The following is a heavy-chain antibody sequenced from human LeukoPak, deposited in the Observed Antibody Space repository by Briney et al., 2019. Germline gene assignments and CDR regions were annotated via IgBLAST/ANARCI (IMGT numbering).Heavy chain of an antibody. CDR1: GGSISSYY. D-gene: IGHD1-26*01. V-gene: IGHV4-59*01. CDR2: IYYSGST. CDR3: AGGTTKRYDYGMDV. J-gene: IGHJ6*02. Sequence: SETLSLTCTVSGGSISSYYWSWIRQPPGKGLEWIGYIYYSGSTNYNPSLKSRVTISVDTPKNQFSLKLSSVTAADTAVYYCAGGTTKRYDYGMDVWGQGTTVTVSS.